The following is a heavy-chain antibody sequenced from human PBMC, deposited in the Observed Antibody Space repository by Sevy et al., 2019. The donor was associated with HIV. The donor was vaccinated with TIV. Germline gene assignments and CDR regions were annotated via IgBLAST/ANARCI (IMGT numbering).Heavy chain of an antibody. CDR1: GGSISSSSYY. CDR3: ARETPYYDFWSGYYPPGTNWFDP. J-gene: IGHJ5*02. V-gene: IGHV4-39*02. CDR2: IYYSGST. Sequence: SETLSLTCTVSGGSISSSSYYWGWIRQPPGKGLELIGSIYYSGSTYYNPSLKSRVTISVDTSKNQFSLKLSSVTAADTAVYYCARETPYYDFWSGYYPPGTNWFDPWGQGTLVTVSS. D-gene: IGHD3-3*01.